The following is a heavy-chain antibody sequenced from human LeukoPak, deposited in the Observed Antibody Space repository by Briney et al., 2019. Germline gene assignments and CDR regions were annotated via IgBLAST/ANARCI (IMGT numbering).Heavy chain of an antibody. Sequence: SETLSLTCTVSGGSISSFYWSWIRQSPGKGLEWIGYIYYIGSTNYNPSLKSRVTMSVDTSKNKFSLKLNSVTAADTAIYYCASADPRDGYRSDYWGRGTLVTVSS. CDR1: GGSISSFY. J-gene: IGHJ4*02. CDR3: ASADPRDGYRSDY. D-gene: IGHD5-24*01. V-gene: IGHV4-59*01. CDR2: IYYIGST.